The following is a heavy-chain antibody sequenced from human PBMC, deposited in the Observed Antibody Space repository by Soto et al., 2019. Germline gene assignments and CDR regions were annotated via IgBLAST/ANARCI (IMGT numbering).Heavy chain of an antibody. CDR3: AKDPPDYDFWSGYYFGAFDI. V-gene: IGHV3-23*01. CDR2: ISGSGGST. D-gene: IGHD3-3*01. J-gene: IGHJ3*02. Sequence: EVQLLESGGGLVQPGGSLRLSCAASGFTFSSYAMSWVRQAPGKGLEWVSAISGSGGSTYYADSVKGRFTISRDNSKNTLYLQMNSLRAEDTAVYYCAKDPPDYDFWSGYYFGAFDIWGQGTMVTVFS. CDR1: GFTFSSYA.